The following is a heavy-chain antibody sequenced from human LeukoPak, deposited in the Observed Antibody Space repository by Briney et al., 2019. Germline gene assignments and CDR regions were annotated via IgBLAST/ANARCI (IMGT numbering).Heavy chain of an antibody. CDR1: GFTFSDYY. J-gene: IGHJ4*02. CDR2: IRSSGSTI. V-gene: IGHV3-11*04. D-gene: IGHD3-10*01. Sequence: GGSLRLSCAASGFTFSDYYMSWIRQPPGKGLEWVSYIRSSGSTIYYADSVKGRFTISRDNAKNSLYLQMNSLRGEDTAVYYCARDLGGYGKLFDYWGQGTLVTVSS. CDR3: ARDLGGYGKLFDY.